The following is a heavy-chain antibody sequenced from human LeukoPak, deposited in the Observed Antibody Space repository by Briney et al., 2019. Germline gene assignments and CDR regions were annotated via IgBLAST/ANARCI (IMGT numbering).Heavy chain of an antibody. CDR3: ARDLGGSGPTPIDY. CDR2: VSSDGRNT. J-gene: IGHJ4*02. D-gene: IGHD4-23*01. V-gene: IGHV3-74*01. Sequence: GGSLRLSCAASGFIFSSYWMHWVRQAPGKGLVWVSRVSSDGRNTIYADSVKGRFTISRDNAMNTLYLQMNSLRAEDTAVYYCARDLGGSGPTPIDYWGQGILVTVSS. CDR1: GFIFSSYW.